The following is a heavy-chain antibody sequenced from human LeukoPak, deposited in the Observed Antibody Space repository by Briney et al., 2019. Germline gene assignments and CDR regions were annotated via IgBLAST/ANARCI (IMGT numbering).Heavy chain of an antibody. J-gene: IGHJ4*02. Sequence: ASVKVSCKASGYTFTSYYVHWVRQAPGQGLEWMGIINPSGGTTSYAQKFQGRVTMTRDTSTSTVYTELSSLRSEDTAVYYCARGCGIQVWTPLFDYWGQGTLVAVSS. CDR1: GYTFTSYY. D-gene: IGHD5-18*01. CDR2: INPSGGTT. CDR3: ARGCGIQVWTPLFDY. V-gene: IGHV1-46*01.